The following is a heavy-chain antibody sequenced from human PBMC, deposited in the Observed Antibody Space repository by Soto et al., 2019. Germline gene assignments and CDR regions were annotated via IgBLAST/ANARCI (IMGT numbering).Heavy chain of an antibody. D-gene: IGHD3-10*01. Sequence: KPSETLSLTCTVSGGSISSGSYYWSWIRQPPGTALEWIGYIYYSGSTNYNPSLKSRVTISVDTSKNQFSLKLSSVTAADTAVYYCARGGSGSYIYYYSGMDVWGQGTTVTVYS. J-gene: IGHJ6*02. V-gene: IGHV4-61*01. CDR2: IYYSGST. CDR1: GGSISSGSYY. CDR3: ARGGSGSYIYYYSGMDV.